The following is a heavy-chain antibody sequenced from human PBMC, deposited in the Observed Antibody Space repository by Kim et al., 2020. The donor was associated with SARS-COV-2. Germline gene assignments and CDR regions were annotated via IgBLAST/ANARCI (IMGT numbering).Heavy chain of an antibody. J-gene: IGHJ4*02. Sequence: SETLSLTCTVSGGSISSYYWSWIRQPPGKGLEWIGYIYYSGSTNYNPSLKSRVTISVDTSKNQFSLKLSFVTAADTAVYYCARTYFDILTGFYPYYFDYWGQGTLVTVSS. CDR1: GGSISSYY. D-gene: IGHD3-9*01. V-gene: IGHV4-59*08. CDR2: IYYSGST. CDR3: ARTYFDILTGFYPYYFDY.